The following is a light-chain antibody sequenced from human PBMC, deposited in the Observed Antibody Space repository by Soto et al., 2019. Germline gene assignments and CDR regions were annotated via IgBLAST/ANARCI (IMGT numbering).Light chain of an antibody. J-gene: IGKJ1*01. Sequence: DFQMTQSPSTLSASVGDRVTITCRASQNLNDWLAWYQQKSGKAPKLLIYKVSSLQSGVPSRFSGSGSGTEFTLTINNLQPDDFANYFCQQDYGPWTFGQGTKVEIK. CDR2: KVS. CDR3: QQDYGPWT. CDR1: QNLNDW. V-gene: IGKV1-5*03.